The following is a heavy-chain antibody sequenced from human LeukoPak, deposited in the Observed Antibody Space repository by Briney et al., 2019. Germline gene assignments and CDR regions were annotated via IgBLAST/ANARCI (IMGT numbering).Heavy chain of an antibody. CDR2: INHGGST. CDR1: GGSFSGYY. CDR3: ARQNGMATMEIDY. D-gene: IGHD5-24*01. Sequence: SETLSLTCAVYGGSFSGYYWSWIRQPPGKGLEWIGEINHGGSTNYNPSLKSRVTISVDTSKNQFSLKLSSVTAADTAVYYCARQNGMATMEIDYWGQGTLVTVSS. V-gene: IGHV4-34*01. J-gene: IGHJ4*02.